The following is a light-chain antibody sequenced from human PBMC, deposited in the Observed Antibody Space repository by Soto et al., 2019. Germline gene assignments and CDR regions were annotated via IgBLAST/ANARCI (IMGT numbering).Light chain of an antibody. CDR1: QSVSSN. J-gene: IGKJ5*01. CDR3: QQYNNWPPIT. CDR2: GAS. V-gene: IGKV3-15*01. Sequence: ETVMKQSPATVAVSPGERDTLPCRASQSVSSNLAWYQQKPGQAPRLLIYGASTRATGIPARFSGSGSGTEFILTISSLQSEDFAVYYCQQYNNWPPITFGQGTRLEIK.